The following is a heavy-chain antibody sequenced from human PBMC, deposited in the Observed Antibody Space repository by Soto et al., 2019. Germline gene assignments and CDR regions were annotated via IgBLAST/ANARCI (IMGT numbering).Heavy chain of an antibody. J-gene: IGHJ4*02. Sequence: QVQLVQSGGEVKMPGSSVKVSCKASGGSFSSYTFTWVRQAPGQGLEWMGKIIPLLSITSYAEEFQGRVTITADKSTSTAYMELSRLTFEDTAIYYCARDHYYNSGTYYIDSWGQGTLVTVSS. V-gene: IGHV1-69*08. D-gene: IGHD3-10*01. CDR3: ARDHYYNSGTYYIDS. CDR2: IIPLLSIT. CDR1: GGSFSSYT.